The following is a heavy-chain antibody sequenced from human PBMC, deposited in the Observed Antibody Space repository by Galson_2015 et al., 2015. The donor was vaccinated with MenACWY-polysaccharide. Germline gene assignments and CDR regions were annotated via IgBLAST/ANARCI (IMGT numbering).Heavy chain of an antibody. V-gene: IGHV3-30*18. CDR1: GFSVSHFG. CDR3: AKVMTYLYQYIDV. Sequence: SLRLSCAASGFSVSHFGMHWVRQAPGKGLEWVAVISYGGDSQYYGDSVRGRFTISPTTSNNTLYLQMTSLTTEDTAVYYCAKVMTYLYQYIDVWGQGTTVIVSS. CDR2: ISYGGDSQ. D-gene: IGHD2-2*01. J-gene: IGHJ6*03.